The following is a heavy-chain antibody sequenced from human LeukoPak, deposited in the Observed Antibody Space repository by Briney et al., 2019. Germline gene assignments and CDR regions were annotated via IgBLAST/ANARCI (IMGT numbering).Heavy chain of an antibody. D-gene: IGHD4-17*01. CDR1: GGSISSGGYS. V-gene: IGHV4-30-2*01. J-gene: IGHJ4*02. CDR2: IYHSGST. Sequence: SQTLSLTCAVSGGSISSGGYSWSWLRQPPGKGLEWIGYIYHSGSTYYTPSLKSRVTISVDRSKNQFSLKLSSVTAADTAVYYCARVGYGDYGADYWGQGTLVTVSS. CDR3: ARVGYGDYGADY.